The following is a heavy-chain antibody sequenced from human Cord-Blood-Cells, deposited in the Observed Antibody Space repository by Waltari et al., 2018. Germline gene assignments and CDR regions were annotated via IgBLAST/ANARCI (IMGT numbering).Heavy chain of an antibody. D-gene: IGHD3-22*01. CDR1: GSTFTDYY. J-gene: IGHJ4*02. Sequence: EVQLVQSGAEVKKPGATVTISCKVSGSTFTDYYMHWVQQAPGKGLEWMGLVAPEDGATIYAEKLPGRVTRTADTSTDTAYMELSSLRSEDTAVYYCATDRALYDSSGYYFDVWGQGTLVTVSS. V-gene: IGHV1-69-2*01. CDR2: VAPEDGAT. CDR3: ATDRALYDSSGYYFDV.